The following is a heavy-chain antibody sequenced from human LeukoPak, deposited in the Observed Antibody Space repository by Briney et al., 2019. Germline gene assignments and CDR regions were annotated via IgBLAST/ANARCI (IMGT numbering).Heavy chain of an antibody. D-gene: IGHD3-16*01. V-gene: IGHV4-59*01. CDR1: GGSISSYY. CDR2: IYYSGST. CDR3: ARDPQLGYMDV. Sequence: SETLSLTCTVSGGSISSYYWSWIRQPPGKGLEWIGYIYYSGSTNYNPSLKSRVTISVDTSKNQFSLKLSSVTAADTAVYYCARDPQLGYMDVWGKGTTVTVSS. J-gene: IGHJ6*03.